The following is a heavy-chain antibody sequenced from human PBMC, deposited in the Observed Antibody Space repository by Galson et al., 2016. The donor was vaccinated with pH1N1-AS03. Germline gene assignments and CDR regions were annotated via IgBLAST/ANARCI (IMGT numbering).Heavy chain of an antibody. Sequence: SETLSLTCIVSGDSISRSPYYWGWIRQPPGKGLEWIGTIYYRGATYYSPSLKSRVTISIDTSKNQFSLNLRSVTAADTAVYYCARHVSGSYPNNLDYWGQGTLVIVSS. D-gene: IGHD1-26*01. J-gene: IGHJ4*02. V-gene: IGHV4-39*07. CDR1: GDSISRSPYY. CDR2: IYYRGAT. CDR3: ARHVSGSYPNNLDY.